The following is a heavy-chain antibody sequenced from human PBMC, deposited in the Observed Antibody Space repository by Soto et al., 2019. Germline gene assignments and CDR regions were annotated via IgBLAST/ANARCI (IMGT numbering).Heavy chain of an antibody. CDR1: GFTFDDYA. D-gene: IGHD6-19*01. CDR3: AKANRETLPGYSSD. CDR2: ISWNSGSI. Sequence: SGGSLRLSCAASGFTFDDYAMHWVRQAPGKGLEWVSGISWNSGSIGYADSVKGRFTISRDNAKNSLYLQMNSLRAEDTALYYCAKANRETLPGYSSDWGQGTLVTVSS. V-gene: IGHV3-9*01. J-gene: IGHJ4*02.